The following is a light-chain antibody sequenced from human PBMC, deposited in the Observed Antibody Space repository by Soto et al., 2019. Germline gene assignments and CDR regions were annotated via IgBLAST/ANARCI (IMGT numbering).Light chain of an antibody. Sequence: EIVLTQSPGTLSLSPGDRATLSCTASQSVSSNFLAWYQQKPGQAPRLLIYAASSRATCIPDRFSGSGSGTDFTLTISRMEPEDFAVYCCQQYGSSPRTFGQGTKVDIK. CDR2: AAS. V-gene: IGKV3-20*01. CDR1: QSVSSNF. J-gene: IGKJ1*01. CDR3: QQYGSSPRT.